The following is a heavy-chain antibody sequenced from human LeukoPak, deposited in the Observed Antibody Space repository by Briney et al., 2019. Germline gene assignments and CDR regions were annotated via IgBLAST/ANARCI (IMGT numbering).Heavy chain of an antibody. CDR1: GFSFTDYP. CDR2: IRTSAEGANYA. D-gene: IGHD3-9*01. V-gene: IGHV3-48*02. Sequence: GGSLRLSCATSGFSFTDYPMNWVRQAPGKGLEWVSNIRTSAEGANYAYYADSVKGRVTISSDDAKNTLYLHMNSRRDDDTAVYYCASDQRYAFDYWGQGILVTVSS. CDR3: ASDQRYAFDY. J-gene: IGHJ4*02.